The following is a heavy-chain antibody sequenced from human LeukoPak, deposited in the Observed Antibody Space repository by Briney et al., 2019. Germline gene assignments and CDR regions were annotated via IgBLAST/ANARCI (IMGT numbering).Heavy chain of an antibody. CDR2: INPNSGGT. Sequence: ASVKVSCKASGYTFTGYYMHWVRQAPGQGLEWMGWINPNSGGTNYAQKFQGRVTMTRDTSISTAYMELSRLRSDDTAVYYCASHRSSGRKAYDEYWGQGTLVTVSS. J-gene: IGHJ4*02. CDR3: ASHRSSGRKAYDEY. D-gene: IGHD1-26*01. CDR1: GYTFTGYY. V-gene: IGHV1-2*02.